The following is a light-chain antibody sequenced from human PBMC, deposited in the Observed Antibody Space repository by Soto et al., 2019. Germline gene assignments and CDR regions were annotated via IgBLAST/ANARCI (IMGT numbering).Light chain of an antibody. J-gene: IGLJ1*01. Sequence: QSALTQPASVSGSPEQSLTSSCAGTRSDNGDSNSVSWYQHLPGRSPTLIIYEATNRPSGVSERFSGSKAGDTASLTISGLQAEDEAEYGCISYKTDDTFVFGSGTKVIV. CDR1: RSDNGDSNS. CDR3: ISYKTDDTFV. CDR2: EAT. V-gene: IGLV2-14*01.